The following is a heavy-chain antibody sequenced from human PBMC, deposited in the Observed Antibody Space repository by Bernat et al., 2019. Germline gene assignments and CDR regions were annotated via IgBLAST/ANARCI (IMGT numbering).Heavy chain of an antibody. D-gene: IGHD3-10*01. CDR1: GFTFSSYA. CDR2: ISGSGGST. Sequence: EVQLVESGGGLVQPGGSLRLSCAASGFTFSSYAMSWVRQAPGKGLEWVSAISGSGGSTYYADSVKGRFTSTRDNSKNTLYLQMNSLRAEDTAVYYCATDIYGSGSYIGYWGQGTLVTVSS. V-gene: IGHV3-23*04. J-gene: IGHJ4*02. CDR3: ATDIYGSGSYIGY.